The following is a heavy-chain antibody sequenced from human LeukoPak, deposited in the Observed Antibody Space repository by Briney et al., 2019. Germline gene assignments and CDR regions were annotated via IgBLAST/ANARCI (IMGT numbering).Heavy chain of an antibody. Sequence: GGSLRLSCAASGFTFSSYAMTWVRQAPGKGLVWVSRINSDGSSISYADSVRGRFTISRDNAKNTLYLQMNSLRAEDTAVYYCANAGSYDHVDYWGQGTLVTVSS. CDR2: INSDGSSI. CDR1: GFTFSSYA. D-gene: IGHD3-10*01. V-gene: IGHV3-74*01. CDR3: ANAGSYDHVDY. J-gene: IGHJ4*02.